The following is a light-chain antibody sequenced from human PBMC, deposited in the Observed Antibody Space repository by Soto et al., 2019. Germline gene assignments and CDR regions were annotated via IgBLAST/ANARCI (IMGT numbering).Light chain of an antibody. Sequence: EIVMTQSPDTLSLSPGERAALSCRTSQSVSRDLAWYQQKPGQAPRLLIYGASTRATGIPARFSGSGSGTEFTLTISSLQSEDFAVYYCQQYGSSPRAFGGGTKVEI. V-gene: IGKV3D-15*01. CDR3: QQYGSSPRA. CDR2: GAS. CDR1: QSVSRD. J-gene: IGKJ4*01.